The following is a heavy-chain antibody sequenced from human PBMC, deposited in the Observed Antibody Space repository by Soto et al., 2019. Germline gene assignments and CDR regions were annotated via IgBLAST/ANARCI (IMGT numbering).Heavy chain of an antibody. CDR3: ARDLPYYYGSGSPLDY. J-gene: IGHJ4*02. V-gene: IGHV1-3*01. CDR2: INAGNGNT. CDR1: GYTFTSYA. Sequence: QVQLVQSGAEVKKPGASVKVSCKSSGYTFTSYAMHWVRHAPGQSLEWMGWINAGNGNTKYSQKFQGRVTITRDTSARTAYMELSSLRSEDTAVYYCARDLPYYYGSGSPLDYWGQGTLVTVSS. D-gene: IGHD3-10*01.